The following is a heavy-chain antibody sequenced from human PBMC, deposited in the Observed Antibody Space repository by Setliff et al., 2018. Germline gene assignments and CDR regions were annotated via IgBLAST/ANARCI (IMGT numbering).Heavy chain of an antibody. J-gene: IGHJ4*02. CDR2: INPGGGSA. Sequence: ASVQVSCKASGYSFTSYYIHWVRQAPGQGLEWMGIINPGGGSASVVDNFQDRVTMTRDTSTSTVYLDLSSLRSEDTAVYYCARGGKAADARKGLFENWGQGTLVTVSS. V-gene: IGHV1-46*01. CDR1: GYSFTSYY. CDR3: ARGGKAADARKGLFEN. D-gene: IGHD6-13*01.